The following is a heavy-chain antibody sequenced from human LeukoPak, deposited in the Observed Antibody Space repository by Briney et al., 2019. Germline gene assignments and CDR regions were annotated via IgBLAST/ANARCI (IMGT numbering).Heavy chain of an antibody. V-gene: IGHV4-39*07. J-gene: IGHJ3*02. D-gene: IGHD3-16*01. CDR3: ARDSGAGGGDAFDI. CDR2: IYYSGST. Sequence: SETLSLTCTVSGGSISSSSYYWGWIRQPPGRGREWIVSIYYSGSTYYNPSLKSRVTISVDTSKNQFSPKRSSVTDADTAVYYCARDSGAGGGDAFDIWGQGTMVTVSS. CDR1: GGSISSSSYY.